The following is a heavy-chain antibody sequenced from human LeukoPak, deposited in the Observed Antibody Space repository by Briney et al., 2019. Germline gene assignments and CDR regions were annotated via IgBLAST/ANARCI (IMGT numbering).Heavy chain of an antibody. V-gene: IGHV4-39*01. D-gene: IGHD4-17*01. CDR1: NGSITSTSY. J-gene: IGHJ4*02. Sequence: SETLSLTCFVSNGSITSTSYWAWIRQSPGKGLEWIGTTSSGGSAYYKTSLKSRVTISVDTSKTQLPLRLTSVTAADTAVYYCARHGGGDFVDSWGQGALVSVS. CDR2: TSSGGSA. CDR3: ARHGGGDFVDS.